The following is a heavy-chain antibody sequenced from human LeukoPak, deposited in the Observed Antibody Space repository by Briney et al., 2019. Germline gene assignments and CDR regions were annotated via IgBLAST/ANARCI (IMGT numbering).Heavy chain of an antibody. CDR1: GGSFSGYY. CDR3: ARGPYSSGWYRAWFDP. CDR2: INHSGST. V-gene: IGHV4-34*01. Sequence: SETLSLTCAVYGGSFSGYYWSWIRQPPGKGLEWIGEINHSGSTNNNPSLKSRVTISVDTSKNQFSLKLSSVTAADTAVYYCARGPYSSGWYRAWFDPWGQGTLVTVSS. D-gene: IGHD6-19*01. J-gene: IGHJ5*02.